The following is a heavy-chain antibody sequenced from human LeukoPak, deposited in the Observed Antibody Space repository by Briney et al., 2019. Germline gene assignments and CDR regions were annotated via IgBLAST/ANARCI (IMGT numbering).Heavy chain of an antibody. D-gene: IGHD4-23*01. J-gene: IGHJ5*02. V-gene: IGHV1-69*04. CDR1: GYTFTSYD. Sequence: ASVKVSCKASGYTFTSYDINWVRQATGQGLEWMGRIIPILGIANYAQKFQGRVTITADKSTSTAYMELSSLRSEDTAVYYCARSPNYGGNPSWGQGTLVTVSS. CDR2: IIPILGIA. CDR3: ARSPNYGGNPS.